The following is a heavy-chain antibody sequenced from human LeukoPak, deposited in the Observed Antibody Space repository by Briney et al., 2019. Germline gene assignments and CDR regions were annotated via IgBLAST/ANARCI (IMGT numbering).Heavy chain of an antibody. CDR3: ARDRGSSWYFMSSPYNWFDP. Sequence: PSETLSLTCTVSGGSISSYYWSWIRQPAGKGLEWIGRIYTSGSTNYNPSLKSRVTMSVDTSKNQFSLKLSSVTAADTAVYYCARDRGSSWYFMSSPYNWFDPWGQGTLVTVSS. J-gene: IGHJ5*02. CDR2: IYTSGST. D-gene: IGHD6-13*01. V-gene: IGHV4-4*07. CDR1: GGSISSYY.